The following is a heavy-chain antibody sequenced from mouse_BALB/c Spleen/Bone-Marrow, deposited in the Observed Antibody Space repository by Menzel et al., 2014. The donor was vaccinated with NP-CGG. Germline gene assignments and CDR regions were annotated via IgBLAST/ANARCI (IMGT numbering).Heavy chain of an antibody. V-gene: IGHV1S126*01. CDR3: AREAGCYYAMDY. CDR1: GYSFTSYW. J-gene: IGHJ4*01. D-gene: IGHD6-1*01. CDR2: IDPSDSET. Sequence: QVQLKQSGPQLVRPGASVKISCKASGYSFTSYWMHWVKQRPGQGLEWIGMIDPSDSETRLNQKFKDKATLTVDKSSSTAYMQLSSPTSEDSAVCYCAREAGCYYAMDYWGQGTSVTVSS.